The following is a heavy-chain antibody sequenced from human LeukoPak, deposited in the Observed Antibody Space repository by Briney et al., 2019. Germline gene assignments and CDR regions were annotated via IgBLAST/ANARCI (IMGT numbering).Heavy chain of an antibody. V-gene: IGHV4-34*01. D-gene: IGHD5-18*01. J-gene: IGHJ6*04. CDR2: INHSGST. Sequence: SETLSLTCAVYGGSFSGYYWSWIRQPPGKGLEWIGEINHSGSTNYNPSLKSRVTISVDTAKNQCSLKLSSVTAADPAVYYCASWGPRGHSYGRYYYYGMDVWGKGTTVTVSS. CDR3: ASWGPRGHSYGRYYYYGMDV. CDR1: GGSFSGYY.